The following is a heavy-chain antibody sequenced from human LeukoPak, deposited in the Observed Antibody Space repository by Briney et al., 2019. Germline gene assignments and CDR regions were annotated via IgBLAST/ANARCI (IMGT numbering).Heavy chain of an antibody. D-gene: IGHD3-3*01. Sequence: GASVEVSCKASGYTFTSYYMHWVRQAPGQGLEWMGIIDPSGGSTSYAQKFQDRVTMTRDTSTSTVYMELSSLRSEDTAVYYCARVNESVIWGGYFDYWGQGTLVTVSS. CDR3: ARVNESVIWGGYFDY. CDR2: IDPSGGST. V-gene: IGHV1-46*01. CDR1: GYTFTSYY. J-gene: IGHJ4*02.